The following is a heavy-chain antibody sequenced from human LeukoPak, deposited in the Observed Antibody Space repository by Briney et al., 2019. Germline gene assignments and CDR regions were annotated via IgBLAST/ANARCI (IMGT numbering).Heavy chain of an antibody. Sequence: ASVKVSCKASGYTFTGYYIHWVRQAPGQGLEWMGWINPNTGGTNYAQKFQGRVTMTRDTSISTAYMELSRLRSDDTAVYYCAGSSGSPELPFDYWGQGTLVTVSS. J-gene: IGHJ4*02. CDR2: INPNTGGT. CDR1: GYTFTGYY. V-gene: IGHV1-2*02. D-gene: IGHD3-10*01. CDR3: AGSSGSPELPFDY.